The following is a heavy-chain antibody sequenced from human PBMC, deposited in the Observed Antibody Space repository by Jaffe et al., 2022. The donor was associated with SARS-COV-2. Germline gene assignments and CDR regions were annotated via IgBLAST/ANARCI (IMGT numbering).Heavy chain of an antibody. CDR3: ARTYYDFWSGSQGWFDP. Sequence: QVQLVESGGGVVQPGRSLRLSCAASGFTFSSYAMHWVRQAPGKGLEWVAVISYDGSNKYYADSVKGRFTISRDNSKNTLYLQMNSLRAEDTAVYYCARTYYDFWSGSQGWFDPWGQGTLVTVSS. V-gene: IGHV3-30-3*01. J-gene: IGHJ5*02. CDR1: GFTFSSYA. D-gene: IGHD3-3*01. CDR2: ISYDGSNK.